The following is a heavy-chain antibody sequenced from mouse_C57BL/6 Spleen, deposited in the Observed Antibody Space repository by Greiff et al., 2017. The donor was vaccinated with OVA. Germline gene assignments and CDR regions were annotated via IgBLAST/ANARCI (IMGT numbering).Heavy chain of an antibody. CDR2: IYPGSGST. V-gene: IGHV1-55*01. CDR3: ARGYDGYYGVAD. Sequence: QVQLQQPGAELVKPGASVKMSCKASGYTFTSYWITWVKQRPGQGLEWIGDIYPGSGSTNYNEKFKSKATLTVDTSSSTAYMQLSSLTSEDSAVYDCARGYDGYYGVADWGKGTLVTVSA. CDR1: GYTFTSYW. D-gene: IGHD2-3*01. J-gene: IGHJ3*01.